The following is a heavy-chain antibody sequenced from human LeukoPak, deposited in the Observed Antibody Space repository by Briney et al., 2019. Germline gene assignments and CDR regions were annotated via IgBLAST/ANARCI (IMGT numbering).Heavy chain of an antibody. CDR2: ISYDGSNK. J-gene: IGHJ5*02. D-gene: IGHD2-2*01. CDR3: ASSGVRWELPAAMMGWFDP. CDR1: GFTFSSYA. Sequence: GGSLRLSCAASGFTFSSYAMHWVRQAPGKGLEWVAVISYDGSNKYYADSVKGRFTISRGNSKNTLYLQMNSLRAEETAVYYCASSGVRWELPAAMMGWFDPWGQGTLVTVSS. V-gene: IGHV3-30*01.